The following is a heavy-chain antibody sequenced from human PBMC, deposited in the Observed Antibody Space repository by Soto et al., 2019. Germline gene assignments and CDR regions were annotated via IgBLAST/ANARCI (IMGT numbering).Heavy chain of an antibody. V-gene: IGHV1-2*02. CDR1: GYTFTGYY. D-gene: IGHD1-26*01. J-gene: IGHJ6*02. CDR3: ASVGGTCYYYYGMDV. Sequence: ASVKVSCKASGYTFTGYYMHWVRQAPGQGLEWMGWINPNSGGTNYAQKFQGRVTMTRDTSISTAYMELSRLRSDDTAVYYCASVGGTCYYYYGMDVWGRGTTVTVSS. CDR2: INPNSGGT.